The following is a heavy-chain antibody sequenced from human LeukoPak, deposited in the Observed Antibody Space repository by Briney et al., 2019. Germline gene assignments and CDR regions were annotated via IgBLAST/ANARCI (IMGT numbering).Heavy chain of an antibody. CDR2: MNPNSGNT. CDR3: ARALLKRNYYDSRGYYPY. V-gene: IGHV1-8*01. D-gene: IGHD3-22*01. J-gene: IGHJ4*02. Sequence: GASVKVSCKASGYTFTSYDINWVRQATGQGLEWMGWMNPNSGNTGYAQKFQGRVTMTRNTSISTAYMELSSLRSEDTAVYYCARALLKRNYYDSRGYYPYWGQGTLVTVSS. CDR1: GYTFTSYD.